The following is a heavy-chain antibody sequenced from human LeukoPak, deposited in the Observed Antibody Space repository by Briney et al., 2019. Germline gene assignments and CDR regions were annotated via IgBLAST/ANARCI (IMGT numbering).Heavy chain of an antibody. Sequence: PGGSLRLSCAASGFTFSSFEMNWVRQAPGKGLEWVSYITSSASTIYYAESVKGRFTISRDNAKNSLYLQMDSLRAEDTAVYYCARPRGWERRWYFDLWGRGTLVTVSS. J-gene: IGHJ2*01. CDR1: GFTFSSFE. CDR3: ARPRGWERRWYFDL. D-gene: IGHD1-26*01. CDR2: ITSSASTI. V-gene: IGHV3-48*03.